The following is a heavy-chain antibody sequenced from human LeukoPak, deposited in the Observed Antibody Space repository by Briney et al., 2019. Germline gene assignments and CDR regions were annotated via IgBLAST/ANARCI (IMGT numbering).Heavy chain of an antibody. D-gene: IGHD3-22*01. V-gene: IGHV1-18*01. J-gene: IGHJ3*02. Sequence: GASVKVSCKASGYTFTSYGISWVRQAPGQGLEWMGWISAYNGNTNYAQKLQGRVTMTTDTSTSTAYMELRSLRSDDTAVYYCAKNVGPRDYYDSSGYYTPGVFDIWGQGKMVTVFS. CDR2: ISAYNGNT. CDR3: AKNVGPRDYYDSSGYYTPGVFDI. CDR1: GYTFTSYG.